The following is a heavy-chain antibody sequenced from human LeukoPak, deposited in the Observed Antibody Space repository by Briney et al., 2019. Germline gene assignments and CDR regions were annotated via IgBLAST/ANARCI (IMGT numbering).Heavy chain of an antibody. CDR3: ARGGQWLAPWAFDI. Sequence: SETLSLTCTVSGGSLSAYYWNWIRQPPGKGLEWIGYIYYSGSTNYNPSLKSRVTISVDTSKNQFSLKLSSVTAADTAVYYCARGGQWLAPWAFDIWGQGTMVTVSS. D-gene: IGHD6-19*01. CDR1: GGSLSAYY. J-gene: IGHJ3*02. CDR2: IYYSGST. V-gene: IGHV4-59*08.